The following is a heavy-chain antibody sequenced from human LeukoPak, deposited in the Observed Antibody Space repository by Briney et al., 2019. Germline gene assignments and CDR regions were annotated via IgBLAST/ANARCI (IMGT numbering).Heavy chain of an antibody. J-gene: IGHJ4*02. CDR1: GGSISSSNW. CDR2: IYYSGST. V-gene: IGHV4-4*02. Sequence: SGTLSLTCAVSGGSISSSNWWSWVRQPPGKGLEWIGYIYYSGSTYYNPSLKSRVTISVDTSKNQFSLKLSSVTAADTAVYYCARFQGVILTGYYDGGLDYWGQGTLVTVSS. CDR3: ARFQGVILTGYYDGGLDY. D-gene: IGHD3-9*01.